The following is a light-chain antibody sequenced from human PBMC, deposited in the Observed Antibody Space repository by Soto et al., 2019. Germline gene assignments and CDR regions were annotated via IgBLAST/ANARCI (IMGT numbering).Light chain of an antibody. CDR2: GVS. V-gene: IGLV2-14*01. CDR3: SSYTTTNTLEV. Sequence: SPTQPSPLFGSPWESVTLSLPGTHTYVGGYNYVSWYQQHPGKAPKLMIYGVSNRPSGISDRFSGSKSGNTASLTISGLQAEDEAEYYCSSYTTTNTLEVFGTGTKVTVL. CDR1: HTYVGGYNY. J-gene: IGLJ1*01.